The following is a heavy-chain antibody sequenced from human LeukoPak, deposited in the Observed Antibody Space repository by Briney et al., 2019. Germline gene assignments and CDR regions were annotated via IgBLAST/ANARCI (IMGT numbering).Heavy chain of an antibody. CDR2: IYHSGST. J-gene: IGHJ6*02. V-gene: IGHV4-59*12. Sequence: ETLSLTCTVSGGSISSYYWSWIRQPPGKGLEWIGYIYHSGSTYYNPSLKSRVTISVDRSKNQFSLKLSSVTAADTAVYYCASLRLRFLVYGMDVWGQGTTVTVSS. D-gene: IGHD3-3*01. CDR3: ASLRLRFLVYGMDV. CDR1: GGSISSYY.